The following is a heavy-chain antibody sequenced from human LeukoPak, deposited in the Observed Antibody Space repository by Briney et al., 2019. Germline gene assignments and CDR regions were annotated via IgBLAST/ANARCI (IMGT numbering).Heavy chain of an antibody. V-gene: IGHV4-61*01. D-gene: IGHD2-15*01. Sequence: SETLSLTCTVSGGSVSSGSYYWSWIRQPPGKGLEWIGDISYSGSTKYNPSLKSRVTISVDTSKNQFSLKLSSVTAGDTAVYYCAAVYVFNAIVAAWGQGTLVTVSS. J-gene: IGHJ1*01. CDR2: ISYSGST. CDR1: GGSVSSGSYY. CDR3: AAVYVFNAIVAA.